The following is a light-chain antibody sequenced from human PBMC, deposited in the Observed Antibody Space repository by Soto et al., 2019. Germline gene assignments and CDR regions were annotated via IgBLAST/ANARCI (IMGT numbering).Light chain of an antibody. CDR3: QQYDTWPS. Sequence: IVMRHSPATLSVSPVSRVTLSCRASQNININLAWYQQRPGQAPRLLIYAASTRATDFPARFSASGSGTDFTLTISSLQSEDFAIYYCQQYDTWPSFGQGTRLEIK. CDR1: QNININ. V-gene: IGKV3-15*01. J-gene: IGKJ5*01. CDR2: AAS.